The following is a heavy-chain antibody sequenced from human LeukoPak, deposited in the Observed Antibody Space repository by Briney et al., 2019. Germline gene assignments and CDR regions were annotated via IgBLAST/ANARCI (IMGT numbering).Heavy chain of an antibody. J-gene: IGHJ3*02. CDR2: IYYSGST. D-gene: IGHD2-15*01. CDR3: AGETEMVGAFDI. V-gene: IGHV4-39*02. Sequence: PSETLSLTCTVSGGSISSSSYYWGWIRQPPGKGLEWIGSIYYSGSTYYNPSLKSRVTISVDTSKNQFSLKLSSVTAADTAVYYCAGETEMVGAFDIWGQGTMVTVSS. CDR1: GGSISSSSYY.